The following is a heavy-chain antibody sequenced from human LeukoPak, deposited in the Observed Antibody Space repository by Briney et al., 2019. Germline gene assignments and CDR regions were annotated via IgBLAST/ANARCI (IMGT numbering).Heavy chain of an antibody. D-gene: IGHD1-14*01. J-gene: IGHJ4*02. V-gene: IGHV1-8*01. CDR1: GYTFTSYD. CDR3: ARRGDFRRDNPFDY. Sequence: ASVKVSCKASGYTFTSYDINWVRQATGQGLEWMGWMNPNSGNTGYAQKFQGRVTMTRNTSISTAYMELSSLRSEDTAVYYCARRGDFRRDNPFDYWGQGTLVTVSS. CDR2: MNPNSGNT.